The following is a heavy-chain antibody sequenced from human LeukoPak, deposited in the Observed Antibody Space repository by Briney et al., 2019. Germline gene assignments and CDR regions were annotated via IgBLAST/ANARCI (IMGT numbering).Heavy chain of an antibody. V-gene: IGHV4-34*01. CDR2: IYYSGST. CDR3: ARGEYYDILTGYYKKNWFDP. J-gene: IGHJ5*02. CDR1: GGSFSGYY. D-gene: IGHD3-9*01. Sequence: SETLSLTCAVYGGSFSGYYWSWIRQPPGKGLEWIGSIYYSGSTCYNPSLKSRVTISVDTSKNQFSLKLSSVTAADTAVYYCARGEYYDILTGYYKKNWFDPWGQGTLVTVSS.